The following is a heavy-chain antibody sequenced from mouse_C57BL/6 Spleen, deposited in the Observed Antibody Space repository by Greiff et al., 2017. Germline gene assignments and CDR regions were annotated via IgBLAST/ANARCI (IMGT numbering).Heavy chain of an antibody. CDR1: GYTFTSYW. CDR2: INPSSGYT. Sequence: QVQLQQSGAELAKPGASVKLSCKASGYTFTSYWLHWVKQRPGQGLEWIGYINPSSGYTKYNQKFKDKATLTADKSSSTSYMQLSSLTYKDTSVYYCATTGTRDYWGQGTTLTVSS. CDR3: ATTGTRDY. D-gene: IGHD4-1*02. V-gene: IGHV1-7*01. J-gene: IGHJ2*01.